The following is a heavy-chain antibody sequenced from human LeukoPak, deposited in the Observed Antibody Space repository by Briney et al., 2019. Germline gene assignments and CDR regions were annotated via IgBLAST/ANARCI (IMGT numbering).Heavy chain of an antibody. V-gene: IGHV3-23*01. CDR3: AKRSVEWLLYFDY. J-gene: IGHJ4*02. CDR1: GFTFNSYA. CDR2: ISGSGGST. D-gene: IGHD3-3*01. Sequence: GGSLRLSCAASGFTFNSYAMSWVRQAPGKGLEWVSAISGSGGSTYYADSVKGRFTISRDNSKNTLYLQMNSLRAEDTAVYYCAKRSVEWLLYFDYWGQGTLVTVSS.